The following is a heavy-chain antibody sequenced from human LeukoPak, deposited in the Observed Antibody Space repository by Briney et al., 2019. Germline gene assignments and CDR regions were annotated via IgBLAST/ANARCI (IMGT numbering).Heavy chain of an antibody. CDR1: GFTFSSYA. V-gene: IGHV3-33*08. D-gene: IGHD6-13*01. CDR2: IWYDGSNK. J-gene: IGHJ6*02. CDR3: ARGSFSSLPGPHHGMDV. Sequence: GRSLRLSCAASGFTFSSYAMHWVRQAPGKGLEWVAVIWYDGSNKYYADSVKGRFTISRDNSKNTVYLQMNSLRAEDTAVYYCARGSFSSLPGPHHGMDVWGQGATVTVSS.